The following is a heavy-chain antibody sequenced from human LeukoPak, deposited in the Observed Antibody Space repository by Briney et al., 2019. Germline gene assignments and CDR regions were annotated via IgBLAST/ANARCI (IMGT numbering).Heavy chain of an antibody. Sequence: HGESLKISCKGSGYSFTSYWIGWVRQMPGKGLEWMGIIYPGDSDTRYSPSFQGQVTISADKSISTAYLQWSSLKASDTAMYYCARPGRGVVVPAAIPYFDYWGQGTLVTVSS. V-gene: IGHV5-51*01. CDR2: IYPGDSDT. D-gene: IGHD2-2*02. CDR3: ARPGRGVVVPAAIPYFDY. J-gene: IGHJ4*02. CDR1: GYSFTSYW.